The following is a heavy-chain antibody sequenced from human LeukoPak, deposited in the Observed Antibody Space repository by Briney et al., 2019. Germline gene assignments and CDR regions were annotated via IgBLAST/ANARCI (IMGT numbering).Heavy chain of an antibody. CDR3: AKDATYGSGWYGYYYYYMDV. CDR1: GFTFDDYA. V-gene: IGHV3-43D*04. Sequence: GGSLRLSCAASGFTFDDYAMHWVRQAPGKGLEWVSLISWDGGSTYYADSVKVRFTISRDNSKTSLYLQMNSLRAEDTALYYCAKDATYGSGWYGYYYYYMDVWGKGTTVTVSS. CDR2: ISWDGGST. D-gene: IGHD6-19*01. J-gene: IGHJ6*03.